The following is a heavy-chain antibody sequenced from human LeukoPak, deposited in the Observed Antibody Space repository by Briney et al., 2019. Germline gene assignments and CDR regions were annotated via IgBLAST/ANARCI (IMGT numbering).Heavy chain of an antibody. CDR1: GFPFSSYW. J-gene: IGHJ4*02. CDR2: IKQDGGKK. CDR3: TRVGYIDEGIDY. Sequence: HSGGSLRLSCVASGFPFSSYWMTWVRQAPGKGLEWVANIKQDGGKKSYVDSVKGRFTISRDNAKNSLYLQMNSLRAEDTAIYYCTRVGYIDEGIDYWGQGTLVTVS. D-gene: IGHD5-24*01. V-gene: IGHV3-7*04.